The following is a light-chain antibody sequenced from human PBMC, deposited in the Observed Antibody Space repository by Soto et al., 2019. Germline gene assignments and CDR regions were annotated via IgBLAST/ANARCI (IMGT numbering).Light chain of an antibody. Sequence: IVMTQSPATLSVSPWERATLSCRASQSISSKLVWYQQKPGQSPRLLIYDASTRATGVPARFIGSGSGTDFTLTINSLQSEDFAVYYCQQYHNWPITFGQGTRLEIK. CDR3: QQYHNWPIT. V-gene: IGKV3-15*01. J-gene: IGKJ5*01. CDR1: QSISSK. CDR2: DAS.